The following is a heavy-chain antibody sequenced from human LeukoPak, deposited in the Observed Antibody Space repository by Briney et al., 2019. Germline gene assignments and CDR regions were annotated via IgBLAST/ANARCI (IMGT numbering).Heavy chain of an antibody. V-gene: IGHV1-69*04. D-gene: IGHD3-22*01. CDR2: IIPILGIA. CDR3: ARDLSYYYDSSGYYDY. Sequence: SVKVSCKASGGTLSSYAISWVRQAPGQGLEWMGRIIPILGIANYAQKFQGRVTITADKSTSTAYMELSSLRSEDTAVYYCARDLSYYYDSSGYYDYWGQGTLVTVSS. CDR1: GGTLSSYA. J-gene: IGHJ4*02.